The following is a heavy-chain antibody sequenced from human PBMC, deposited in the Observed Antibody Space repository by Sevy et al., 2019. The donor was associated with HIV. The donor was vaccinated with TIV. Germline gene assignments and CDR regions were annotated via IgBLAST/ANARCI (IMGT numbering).Heavy chain of an antibody. CDR1: GGSFSGYY. J-gene: IGHJ4*02. CDR3: ASVAVAGTSGNSGPPCYFDY. CDR2: INHSGST. V-gene: IGHV4-34*01. D-gene: IGHD6-19*01. Sequence: SETLSLTCAVYGGSFSGYYWSWIRQPPGKGLEWIGEINHSGSTNYNPSLKSRVTISVDTSKNQFSLKLSSVTAADTAVYYCASVAVAGTSGNSGPPCYFDYWGQGTLVTVSS.